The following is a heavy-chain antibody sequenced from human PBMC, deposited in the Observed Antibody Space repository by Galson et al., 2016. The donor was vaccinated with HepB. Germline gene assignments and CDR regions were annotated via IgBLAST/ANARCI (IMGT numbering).Heavy chain of an antibody. CDR1: GFTISYRW. V-gene: IGHV3-74*01. Sequence: SLRLSCAASGFTISYRWMHWVRQAPGKGLVLVSRINLDGGVTRYADSVEGRFTTSKDNAKNMVYLQMNSLRADDTAVYYCARGAFYDSGGNWFDPWGQGTLVTVSS. D-gene: IGHD3-22*01. J-gene: IGHJ5*02. CDR2: INLDGGVT. CDR3: ARGAFYDSGGNWFDP.